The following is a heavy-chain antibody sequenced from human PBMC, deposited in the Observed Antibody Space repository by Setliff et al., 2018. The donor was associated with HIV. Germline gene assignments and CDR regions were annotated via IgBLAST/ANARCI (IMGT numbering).Heavy chain of an antibody. Sequence: PGGSLRLSCADSGFTFNTYAMSWVRQAPGKGLEWVSVISGSGGSTFYADSVKGRFTISRDNSKNTLYLLMNGLRVEDTAVYYCAKDGISGGAYPPYYFDYWGHGALVTVSS. CDR1: GFTFNTYA. CDR3: AKDGISGGAYPPYYFDY. D-gene: IGHD2-15*01. CDR2: ISGSGGST. V-gene: IGHV3-23*01. J-gene: IGHJ4*01.